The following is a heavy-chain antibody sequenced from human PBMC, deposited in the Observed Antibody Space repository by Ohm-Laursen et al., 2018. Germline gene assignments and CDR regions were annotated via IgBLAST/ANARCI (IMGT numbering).Heavy chain of an antibody. CDR2: IKSDGTT. V-gene: IGHV3-74*03. CDR1: GFTFSHYW. Sequence: SLRLSCAASGFTFSHYWMHWVRQPPGEGLVWVSRIKSDGTTMYADFVRGRFTLSRDNERNTLDLHMNSLRAEDTAVYYCAKGTTDADHWGQGTLVTVSS. CDR3: AKGTTDADH. D-gene: IGHD1-1*01. J-gene: IGHJ4*02.